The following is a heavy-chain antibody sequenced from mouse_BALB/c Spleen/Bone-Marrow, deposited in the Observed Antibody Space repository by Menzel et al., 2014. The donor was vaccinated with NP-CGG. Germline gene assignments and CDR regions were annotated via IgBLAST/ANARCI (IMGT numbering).Heavy chain of an antibody. D-gene: IGHD1-3*01. J-gene: IGHJ3*01. Sequence: EVQLQQSGGGLVQPGGSMKLSCVASGFTFSNYWMNWVRQSPEKGLEWVAEIRLKSNNYATHYAKSVKGRFTISRDDSKSSVYLQMNNLRAEDTGIYYCTRSGAFAYWGQGTLVTVSA. CDR3: TRSGAFAY. CDR1: GFTFSNYW. V-gene: IGHV6-6*02. CDR2: IRLKSNNYAT.